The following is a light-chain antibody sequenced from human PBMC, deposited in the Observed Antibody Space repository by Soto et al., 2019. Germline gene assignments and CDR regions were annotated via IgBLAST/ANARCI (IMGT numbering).Light chain of an antibody. Sequence: EIVLTQSPGTVSLSPGERATLSCRASQSVSSSYLAWYQQKPGQTPGLLIYGASSRATGIPDRFSGSGSGTDFTLTISRLEPEDFAVYYCQQYSSSPLTFGGGTKVEIK. CDR3: QQYSSSPLT. CDR1: QSVSSSY. J-gene: IGKJ4*01. CDR2: GAS. V-gene: IGKV3-20*01.